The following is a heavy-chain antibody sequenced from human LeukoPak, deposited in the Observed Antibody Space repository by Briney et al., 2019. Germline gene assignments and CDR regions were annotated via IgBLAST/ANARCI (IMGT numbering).Heavy chain of an antibody. CDR1: GFTFSSYW. CDR2: IKQDGSEK. V-gene: IGHV3-7*03. CDR3: ARVHLPYDFWSGYYPAFDY. D-gene: IGHD3-3*01. J-gene: IGHJ4*02. Sequence: GGSLRLSCAASGFTFSSYWMSWVRQAPGKGLEWVANIKQDGSEKYYVDSVKGRFTISRDNAKNSLYLQMNSLRAEDTAVYYCARVHLPYDFWSGYYPAFDYWGQGTLVTVSS.